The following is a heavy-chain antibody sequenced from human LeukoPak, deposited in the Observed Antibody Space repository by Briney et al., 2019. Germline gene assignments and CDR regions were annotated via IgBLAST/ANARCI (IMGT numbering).Heavy chain of an antibody. CDR3: ARRLDYYDISGYHTLDY. J-gene: IGHJ4*02. CDR1: GHTLTSYG. CDR2: ISAYSGKT. V-gene: IGHV1-18*01. Sequence: ASVKVSCKASGHTLTSYGITWVRQAPGQGLEWMGWISAYSGKTNYAQKRQGRVTMTTDTSTSTAYMELRSLRSDDTAVYYCARRLDYYDISGYHTLDYWGQGTLVTVSS. D-gene: IGHD3-22*01.